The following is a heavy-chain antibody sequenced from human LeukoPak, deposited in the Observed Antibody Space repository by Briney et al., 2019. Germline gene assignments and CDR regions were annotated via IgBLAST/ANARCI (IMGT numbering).Heavy chain of an antibody. Sequence: PGGSLRLSSAASGFTFSSYGMHWVRQAPGKGLEWVAFVRYDGSNKYYADSVKGRFTISRDNSKNTLYLQMNSLRAEDTAVYYCAKVPVIWGYYYYYYMDVWGKGTTVTVSS. CDR1: GFTFSSYG. V-gene: IGHV3-30*02. CDR3: AKVPVIWGYYYYYYMDV. D-gene: IGHD3-16*01. J-gene: IGHJ6*03. CDR2: VRYDGSNK.